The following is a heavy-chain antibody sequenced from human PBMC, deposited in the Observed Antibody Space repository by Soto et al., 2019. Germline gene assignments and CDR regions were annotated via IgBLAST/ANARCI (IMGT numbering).Heavy chain of an antibody. J-gene: IGHJ4*02. D-gene: IGHD6-19*01. V-gene: IGHV3-21*01. CDR3: ARDQRASSGWYRDFDY. Sequence: GGSLRLSCAASGFTFSSYSMNWVRQAPGKGLEWVSSISSSSSYIYYADSVKGRFTISRDNAKNSLYLQMNSLRAEDTAVYYCARDQRASSGWYRDFDYWGQGTLVTVSS. CDR1: GFTFSSYS. CDR2: ISSSSSYI.